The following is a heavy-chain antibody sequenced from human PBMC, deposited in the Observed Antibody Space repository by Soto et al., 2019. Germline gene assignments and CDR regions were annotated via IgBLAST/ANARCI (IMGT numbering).Heavy chain of an antibody. CDR3: ARAEGGYCSSTSCYDAFDI. CDR2: INPNSGGT. Sequence: ASVKVSCKASGYTFTGYYMHWVRQAPGQGLEWMGWINPNSGGTNYAQKFQGWVTMTRDTSISTAYMELSRLRSDDTGVYYCARAEGGYCSSTSCYDAFDIWGQGTMVTVSS. D-gene: IGHD2-2*01. J-gene: IGHJ3*02. V-gene: IGHV1-2*04. CDR1: GYTFTGYY.